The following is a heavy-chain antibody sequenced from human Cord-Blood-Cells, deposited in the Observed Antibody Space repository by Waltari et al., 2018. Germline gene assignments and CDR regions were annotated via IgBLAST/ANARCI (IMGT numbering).Heavy chain of an antibody. V-gene: IGHV1-18*01. J-gene: IGHJ4*02. CDR2: ISTYNGNT. Sequence: QVQLVQSGAEVKKPGASVKVPCKATGYPFTSYGITWVRQAPGHGFEWMGWISTYNGNTNYAQKLQGRVTMTTDTSTSTAYMELRSLRSDDTAVYYCARDGPVVPAAYDYWGQGTLVTVSS. CDR1: GYPFTSYG. CDR3: ARDGPVVPAAYDY. D-gene: IGHD2-2*01.